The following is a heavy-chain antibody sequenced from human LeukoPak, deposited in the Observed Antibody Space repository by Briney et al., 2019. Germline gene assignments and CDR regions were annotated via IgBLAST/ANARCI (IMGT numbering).Heavy chain of an antibody. J-gene: IGHJ3*02. CDR3: ANEAASLGAFDI. V-gene: IGHV3-43*02. D-gene: IGHD6-13*01. CDR2: ISGDGGRT. Sequence: PGRSLRLSCAASGFTFSSYAMHWVRQAPGKGLEWVSLISGDGGRTYYADSVKGRFTISRDNSKNSLYLQMNSLRTEDTALYYCANEAASLGAFDIWGQGTMVTVSS. CDR1: GFTFSSYA.